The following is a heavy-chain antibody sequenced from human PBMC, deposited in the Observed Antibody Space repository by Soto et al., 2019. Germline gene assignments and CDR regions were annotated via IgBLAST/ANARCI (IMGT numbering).Heavy chain of an antibody. CDR2: IYPGDSDT. CDR3: ARRYCSGGSCYDY. J-gene: IGHJ4*02. V-gene: IGHV5-51*01. CDR1: GYSFTSYW. Sequence: GESLKISCKGSGYSFTSYWIGWVRQMPGKGLEWMGIIYPGDSDTRYSPSFQGQVTLSADKSINTAYLQWSSLKASDTAMYYCARRYCSGGSCYDYWGQGTLVTVS. D-gene: IGHD2-15*01.